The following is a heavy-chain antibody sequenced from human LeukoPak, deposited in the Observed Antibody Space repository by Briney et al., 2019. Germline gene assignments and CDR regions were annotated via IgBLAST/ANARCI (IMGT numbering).Heavy chain of an antibody. CDR3: ARDAYGGNSNYFDF. J-gene: IGHJ4*02. D-gene: IGHD4-23*01. V-gene: IGHV3-53*01. CDR2: IYSGGYT. CDR1: GFIVSNNY. Sequence: PGGSLRLSCAVSGFIVSNNYMSWVRQAPGKGLEWVSVIYSGGYTYYADSVKGRFTISRDNLKNTLYLQMNSLRAEDTAVYYCARDAYGGNSNYFDFWGQGTLVTVSS.